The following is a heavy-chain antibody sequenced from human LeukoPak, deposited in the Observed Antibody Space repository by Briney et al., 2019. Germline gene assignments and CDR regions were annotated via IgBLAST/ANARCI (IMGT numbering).Heavy chain of an antibody. CDR3: AKEPREYCSSTSCPNWLDP. D-gene: IGHD2-2*01. CDR2: ISGSGGTT. CDR1: GFTFSTYA. J-gene: IGHJ5*02. Sequence: PGGSLSLSCAASGFTFSTYAMSWVRQAPGKGLEWVSAISGSGGTTYYADSVKGRFTTSRDNSKNTLYLQMNSLRADDTAVYYCAKEPREYCSSTSCPNWLDPWGQGTLVTVSS. V-gene: IGHV3-23*01.